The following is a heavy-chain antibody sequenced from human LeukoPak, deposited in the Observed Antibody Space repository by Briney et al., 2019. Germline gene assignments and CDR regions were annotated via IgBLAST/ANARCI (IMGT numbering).Heavy chain of an antibody. D-gene: IGHD3-22*01. CDR1: GGSFSGNY. V-gene: IGHV4-34*01. CDR3: ARSRYYDSSGRYYFDY. CDR2: INHSGST. Sequence: PSETLSLTCAVYGGSFSGNYWSWIRQPPGKGLEWIGEINHSGSTNYNPSLKSRVTISVDTSKNQFSLKLSSVTAADTAVYYCARSRYYDSSGRYYFDYWGQGTLVTVSS. J-gene: IGHJ4*02.